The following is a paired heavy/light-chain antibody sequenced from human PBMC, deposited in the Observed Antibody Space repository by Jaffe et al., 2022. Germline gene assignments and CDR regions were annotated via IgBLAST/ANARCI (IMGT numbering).Heavy chain of an antibody. CDR2: INLSGDTT. CDR1: RNAFTGYY. CDR3: ARSDYIHAFDI. V-gene: IGHV1-46*01. J-gene: IGHJ3*02. D-gene: IGHD5-12*01. Sequence: QVQLVQSGAEVKKPGASVKVSCKASRNAFTGYYMHWVRQAPGHGLEWMGIINLSGDTTTYAQRFQDRLTMTKDTSTSTVYLDLSSLRSEDTAVYYCARSDYIHAFDIWGQGTMVIVSS.
Light chain of an antibody. CDR1: QSVDSN. J-gene: IGKJ1*01. CDR2: GAS. V-gene: IGKV3-15*01. Sequence: EIVMTQSPVTLSVSPGERATLSCRASQSVDSNLAWYQQKLGQAPRLLIYGASSRDTGIPARFSGSGSGTEFTLTISSLQSEDFAVYYCQQYNGWPLTFGQGTKVEIK. CDR3: QQYNGWPLT.